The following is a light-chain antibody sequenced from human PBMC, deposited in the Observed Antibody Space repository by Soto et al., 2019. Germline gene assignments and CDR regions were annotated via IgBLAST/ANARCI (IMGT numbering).Light chain of an antibody. CDR3: QQSYSVPPT. V-gene: IGKV1-39*01. CDR2: ETT. J-gene: IGKJ1*01. CDR1: QTIRRY. Sequence: IMMTQSPSSLSASVGDRVTMTCRASQTIRRYLNWYEQKPGKAPKLLIYETTSLQVGVPSRFSGSGSGTNFPLTISNLQPDDFATYYCQQSYSVPPTFGQGTRGES.